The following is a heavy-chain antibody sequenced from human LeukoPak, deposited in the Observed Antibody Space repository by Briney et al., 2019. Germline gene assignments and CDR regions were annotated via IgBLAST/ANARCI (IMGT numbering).Heavy chain of an antibody. D-gene: IGHD3-22*01. CDR1: GGSISSYY. J-gene: IGHJ4*02. CDR2: IYYSGST. V-gene: IGHV4-59*01. CDR3: ARVGSSGYYFDY. Sequence: SETLSLTCTVSGGSISSYYWSWIRQPPGKGLEWIGYIYYSGSTNYNPSLKSRVTISVDTSKNQFSLKLSSVTAADTAVYYCARVGSSGYYFDYWGQGTLVTVSS.